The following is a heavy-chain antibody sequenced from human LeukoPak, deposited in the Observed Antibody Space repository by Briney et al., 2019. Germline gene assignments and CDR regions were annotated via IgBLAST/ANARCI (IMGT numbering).Heavy chain of an antibody. CDR3: AKGPGAGWELGRGGTIDY. D-gene: IGHD1-26*01. V-gene: IGHV4-4*07. CDR1: GGSISSYY. J-gene: IGHJ4*02. Sequence: SETLSLTCTVSGGSISSYYWSWIRQPAGKGLEWIGRIYTSGSTNYNPSLKSRVTMSVDTSKNQFSLKLSSVTAADTAVYYCAKGPGAGWELGRGGTIDYWGQGTLVTVSS. CDR2: IYTSGST.